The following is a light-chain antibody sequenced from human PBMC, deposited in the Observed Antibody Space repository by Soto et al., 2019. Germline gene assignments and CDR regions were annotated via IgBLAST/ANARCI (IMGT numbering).Light chain of an antibody. Sequence: DIVMTQTPLSSPVTLGQPASISCRSSQSLVHSGGKTFLTWLQQRPGQPPRLLINHISNRFPGVPDRFSGSGAETDFTLKISRVEAEDVGVYYCMQATQVPLTFGPGTKVEIK. CDR1: QSLVHSGGKTF. J-gene: IGKJ1*01. CDR3: MQATQVPLT. CDR2: HIS. V-gene: IGKV2-24*01.